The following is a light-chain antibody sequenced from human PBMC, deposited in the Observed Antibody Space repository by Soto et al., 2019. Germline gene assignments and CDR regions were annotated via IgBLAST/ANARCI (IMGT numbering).Light chain of an antibody. CDR3: QQYSGYSLT. Sequence: DIQMTQSPSTLSASVGDRVTITCRASQSVSSWLAWYQQKPGKAPKLLIYKASSLESGVPSRFSGSESGTEFTLTISSLQPDDFATYYCQQYSGYSLTFGGGTNVQIK. V-gene: IGKV1-5*03. CDR2: KAS. CDR1: QSVSSW. J-gene: IGKJ4*01.